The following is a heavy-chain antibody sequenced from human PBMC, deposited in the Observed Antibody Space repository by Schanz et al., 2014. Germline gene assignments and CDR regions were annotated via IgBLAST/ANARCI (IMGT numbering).Heavy chain of an antibody. CDR3: ASDFWSGYSHYYYGLDV. V-gene: IGHV1-2*02. J-gene: IGHJ6*02. Sequence: QVHLVQSGSELKKPGASVKVSCKASGYTFTSNALNWVRQAPGQGLEWMGWINPDSGGTNYAQKFQGRVTMTRDMSINTAYMELSRLRSDDSAVYYCASDFWSGYSHYYYGLDVWGQGTTVTVSS. CDR2: INPDSGGT. CDR1: GYTFTSNA. D-gene: IGHD3-3*01.